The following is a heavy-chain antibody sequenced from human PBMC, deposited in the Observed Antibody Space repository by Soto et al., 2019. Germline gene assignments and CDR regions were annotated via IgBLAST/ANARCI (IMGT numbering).Heavy chain of an antibody. Sequence: QITLKESGPTVVKPTETLTLTCTFSGFSLTTSGVGVGWVRQSPGKAPEWLALIYWDDDKRDSTSLKSRLTSTKDTSKNPVVLTMANVDPADTATYYCAHRVLRTVFGLVTTTAIYFDFWGQGTPVVVSS. J-gene: IGHJ4*02. D-gene: IGHD3-3*01. V-gene: IGHV2-5*02. CDR1: GFSLTTSGVG. CDR3: AHRVLRTVFGLVTTTAIYFDF. CDR2: IYWDDDK.